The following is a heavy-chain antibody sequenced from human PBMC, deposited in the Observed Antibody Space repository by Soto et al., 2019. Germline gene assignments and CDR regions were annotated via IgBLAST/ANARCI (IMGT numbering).Heavy chain of an antibody. CDR3: AKDRGYCSGGSCYREPHMDV. D-gene: IGHD2-15*01. Sequence: GGSLRLSCAASGFTSSSYGMHWVRQAPGKGLEWVAVISYDGSNKYYADSVKGRFTISRDNSKNTLYLQMNSLRAEDTAVYYCAKDRGYCSGGSCYREPHMDVWGQGTTVTVSS. CDR1: GFTSSSYG. V-gene: IGHV3-30*18. CDR2: ISYDGSNK. J-gene: IGHJ6*02.